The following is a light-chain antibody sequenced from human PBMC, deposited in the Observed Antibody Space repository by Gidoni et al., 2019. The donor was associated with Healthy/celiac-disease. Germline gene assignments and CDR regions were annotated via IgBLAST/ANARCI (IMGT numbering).Light chain of an antibody. Sequence: IVLTQSPGTLSLSPGERATLPCRASPSVSSSYLAWYQQQPGQAPRLLIYGAYSKGTGIPDMCRGSGSGTDFTLTSSRLEHEDVAVYYCQKYGSPPLTFGGGTKVEIK. V-gene: IGKV3-20*01. CDR1: PSVSSSY. J-gene: IGKJ4*01. CDR3: QKYGSPPLT. CDR2: GAY.